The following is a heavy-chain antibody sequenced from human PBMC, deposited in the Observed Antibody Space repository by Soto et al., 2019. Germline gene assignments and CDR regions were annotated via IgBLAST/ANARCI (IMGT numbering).Heavy chain of an antibody. J-gene: IGHJ4*02. Sequence: GGSLRLSCAASGFTFSSYAMSWVRQAPGKGLEWVSAISGSGGSTYYADSVKGRFTISRDNSKNTLYLQINSLRAEDTAVYYCAKGEGETGLFDYWGQGTLVTVSS. CDR2: ISGSGGST. D-gene: IGHD3-16*01. CDR1: GFTFSSYA. V-gene: IGHV3-23*01. CDR3: AKGEGETGLFDY.